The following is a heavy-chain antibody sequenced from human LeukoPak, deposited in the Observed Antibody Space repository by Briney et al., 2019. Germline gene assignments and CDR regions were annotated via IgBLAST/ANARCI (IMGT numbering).Heavy chain of an antibody. D-gene: IGHD5-24*01. CDR2: IGASGEST. CDR3: AKDIQLST. Sequence: GRSLRLSCAASGFTFSSYGMHWVRQAPGKGLEWDSLIGASGESTYYADSVKGRFTISRDNSKNTLSLQMNSLRVEDTAMYFCAKDIQLSTWGLGTMVTVSS. J-gene: IGHJ3*01. CDR1: GFTFSSYG. V-gene: IGHV3-23*01.